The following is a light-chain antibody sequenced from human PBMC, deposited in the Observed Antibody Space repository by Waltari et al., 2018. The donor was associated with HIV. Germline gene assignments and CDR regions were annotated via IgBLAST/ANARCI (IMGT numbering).Light chain of an antibody. V-gene: IGLV8-61*01. Sequence: QTVVTQEPSFSVSPGGTITPTCGLSSGSVPSAYYPSWYQQTTGQPPRTLIYNTDTRSSGVPDRFAGSIVGNKAALTITGAQSEDESDYYCLLYMASGRVFGGGTRLTVL. CDR3: LLYMASGRV. CDR1: SGSVPSAYY. J-gene: IGLJ3*02. CDR2: NTD.